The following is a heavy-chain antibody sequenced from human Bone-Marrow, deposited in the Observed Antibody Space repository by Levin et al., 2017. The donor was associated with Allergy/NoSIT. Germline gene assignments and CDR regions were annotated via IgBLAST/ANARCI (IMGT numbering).Heavy chain of an antibody. J-gene: IGHJ4*02. CDR1: GFTFSISW. Sequence: SCVASGFTFSISWIYWVRQVPGKGLFWVSGINGDGSHTRYADSVKGRFTISRDNAKNTLYLQMDTLRGEDTAVYYCTTDNWGQRIDYWGQGTLVTVSS. V-gene: IGHV3-74*01. CDR3: TTDNWGQRIDY. CDR2: INGDGSHT. D-gene: IGHD7-27*01.